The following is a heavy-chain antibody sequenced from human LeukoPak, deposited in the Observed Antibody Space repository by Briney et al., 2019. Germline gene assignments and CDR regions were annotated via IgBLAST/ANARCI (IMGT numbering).Heavy chain of an antibody. CDR1: GFTFSSYA. Sequence: GGSLRLSCAASGFTFSSYAMHWVRQAPGKGLEWVAVISYDGSNKYYADSVKGRFTISRDNSKNTLYLQMNSLRAEDTAVYYCATVWFGEQQESDYWGQGTLVTVSS. CDR3: ATVWFGEQQESDY. V-gene: IGHV3-30*04. J-gene: IGHJ4*02. D-gene: IGHD3-10*01. CDR2: ISYDGSNK.